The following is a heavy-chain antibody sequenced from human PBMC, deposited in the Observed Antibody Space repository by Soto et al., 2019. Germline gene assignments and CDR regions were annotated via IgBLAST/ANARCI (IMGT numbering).Heavy chain of an antibody. D-gene: IGHD1-26*01. Sequence: SETLSLTCTVSGGSISSGGYFWSWIRQHPGKGLEWIGFIYYSGSTYYNLSLKSRVTISVDTSKNPFSLKLSSVTAAATAEYYWARIRPKWELLQKSDRAFDIWVQGTMVT. J-gene: IGHJ3*02. CDR3: ARIRPKWELLQKSDRAFDI. CDR2: IYYSGST. V-gene: IGHV4-31*03. CDR1: GGSISSGGYF.